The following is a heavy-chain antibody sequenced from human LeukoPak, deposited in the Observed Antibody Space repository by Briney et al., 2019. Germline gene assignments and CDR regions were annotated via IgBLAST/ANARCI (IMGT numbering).Heavy chain of an antibody. D-gene: IGHD5-18*01. CDR2: IIPIFGTA. CDR3: ARSDSYGYEFDY. Sequence: SVKVSCKASGGTFSSYAISWVRQAPGQGLEWMGGIIPIFGTANYAQKFQGRVTMTRNTSISTAYMELSSLRSEDTAVYYCARSDSYGYEFDYWGQGTLVTVSS. V-gene: IGHV1-69*05. J-gene: IGHJ4*02. CDR1: GGTFSSYA.